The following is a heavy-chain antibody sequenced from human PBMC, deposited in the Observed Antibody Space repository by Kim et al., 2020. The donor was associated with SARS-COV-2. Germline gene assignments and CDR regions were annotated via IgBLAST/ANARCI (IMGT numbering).Heavy chain of an antibody. CDR2: IYYSGST. CDR3: ARHTSSGGYYFHS. V-gene: IGHV4-59*08. J-gene: IGHJ4*02. D-gene: IGHD1-26*01. Sequence: SETLSLTCTVSGGSISSYYWSWIRQPPGKGLEWIGYIYYSGSTNYNPSIKSRVTISVDTSKNQFSLKLSSVTAEETAVYYCARHTSSGGYYFHSWGQATL. CDR1: GGSISSYY.